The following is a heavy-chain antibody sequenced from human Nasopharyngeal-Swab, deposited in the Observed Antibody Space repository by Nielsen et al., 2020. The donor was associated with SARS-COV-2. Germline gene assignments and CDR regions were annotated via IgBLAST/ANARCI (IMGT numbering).Heavy chain of an antibody. D-gene: IGHD3-10*01. CDR1: GGTFSSYA. CDR3: ASLRGKVRGGARGAFDI. CDR2: IIPIFGTA. Sequence: SSVKVSCKASGGTFSSYAISWVRQAPGQGLEWMGGIIPIFGTANYAQKFQGRVTITADKSTSTAYMELSSLRSEDTAVYYCASLRGKVRGGARGAFDIWGQGTMVTVSS. V-gene: IGHV1-69*06. J-gene: IGHJ3*02.